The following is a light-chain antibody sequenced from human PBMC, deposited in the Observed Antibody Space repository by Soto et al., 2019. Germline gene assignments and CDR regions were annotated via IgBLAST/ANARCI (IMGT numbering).Light chain of an antibody. CDR3: CSYATSGVV. CDR2: EGT. Sequence: QSALTQPASVSASPGQSITISCTATSNDVGFSKFVSWYQQQPGKSPQVLVYEGTKRPSGVSLRFSGSHSVNAASLTISDIHIEDEADYYCCSYATSGVVFGGGTKVTAL. V-gene: IGLV2-23*01. CDR1: SNDVGFSKF. J-gene: IGLJ2*01.